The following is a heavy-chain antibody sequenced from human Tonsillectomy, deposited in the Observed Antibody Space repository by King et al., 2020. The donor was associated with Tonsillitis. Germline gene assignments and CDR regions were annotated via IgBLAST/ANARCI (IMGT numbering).Heavy chain of an antibody. CDR1: GYSFTSYC. CDR3: ARGLLRYTAGDKDAFDI. V-gene: IGHV5-51*01. Sequence: QLVQSGAEVKKPGESLEISCKGSGYSFTSYCIGWVRQMPGKGLEWMGIIFPGDSDTRYSPSFQGQVTISVDKSISTAYLHWSSLTASDIAIYYCARGLLRYTAGDKDAFDIWGQGTVVTVSS. J-gene: IGHJ3*02. CDR2: IFPGDSDT. D-gene: IGHD5-18*01.